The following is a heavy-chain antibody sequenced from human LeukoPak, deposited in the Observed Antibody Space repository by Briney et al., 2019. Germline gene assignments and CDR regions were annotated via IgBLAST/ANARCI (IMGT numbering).Heavy chain of an antibody. CDR3: ARAGPGYSSSWYSGGRYAFDI. J-gene: IGHJ3*02. CDR2: ITSGSTYI. CDR1: GFTFSTYTYS. D-gene: IGHD6-13*01. V-gene: IGHV3-21*01. Sequence: GGSLRLSCAASGFTFSTYTYSMNWVRQAPGKGLEWVSSITSGSTYIYYADSVKGRFTISRDTAKNSLYLQMNTLSVEDTAVYYCARAGPGYSSSWYSGGRYAFDIWGQGTMVTVSS.